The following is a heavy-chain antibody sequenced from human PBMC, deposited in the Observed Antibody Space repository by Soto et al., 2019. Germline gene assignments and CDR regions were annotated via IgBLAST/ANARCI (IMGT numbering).Heavy chain of an antibody. J-gene: IGHJ6*02. V-gene: IGHV3-30*18. CDR3: AKDSYSNYYYYGMDV. CDR1: GFSFSSYG. Sequence: HPGGSLXLSCAASGFSFSSYGTHWVRQAPGKGLEWVAIVSYDGDNEYYADSVRGRFFISRDNSRNTLYLQTSSLRHEDTAVYYCAKDSYSNYYYYGMDVWGQGTTVTVSS. D-gene: IGHD4-4*01. CDR2: VSYDGDNE.